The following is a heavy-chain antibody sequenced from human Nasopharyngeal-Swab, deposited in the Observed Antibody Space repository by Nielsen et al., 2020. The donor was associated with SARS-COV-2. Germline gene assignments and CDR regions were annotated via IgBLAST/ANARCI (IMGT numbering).Heavy chain of an antibody. CDR1: GFTFSSYD. J-gene: IGHJ6*02. V-gene: IGHV3-13*04. D-gene: IGHD6-19*01. CDR2: IGTAGDT. CDR3: ARDLYSSGGKYYYYGMDV. Sequence: GASLKISCAASGFTFSSYDVHWVRQATGKGLEWVSAIGTAGDTYYPGSVKGRFTISRENAKNSLYLQMNSLRAGDTAVYYCARDLYSSGGKYYYYGMDVWGQGTTVTVSS.